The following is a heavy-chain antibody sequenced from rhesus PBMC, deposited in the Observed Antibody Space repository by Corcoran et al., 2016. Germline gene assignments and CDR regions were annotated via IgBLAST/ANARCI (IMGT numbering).Heavy chain of an antibody. J-gene: IGHJ6*01. CDR3: ARGRVAAGLVYGLDS. CDR1: GFTFGSYA. Sequence: VQLVQSGAAVKKPGASVKASCTSSGFTFGSYAISWVQQAPGQGLEWMGVIIPLVCVTKYAEKFQGRVTITADTYTSTAYMELSSLRSEDTAVYYCARGRVAAGLVYGLDSWGQGVVVTVSS. V-gene: IGHV1-198*02. CDR2: IIPLVCVT. D-gene: IGHD6-13*01.